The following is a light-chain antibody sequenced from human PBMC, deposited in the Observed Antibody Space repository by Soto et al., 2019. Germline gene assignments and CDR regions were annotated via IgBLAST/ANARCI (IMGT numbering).Light chain of an antibody. Sequence: DIQMTQSPSSLSASVGDRVTITCRASQSIISYLNWYQQKPGKAPKLLIYAASSLQSGVPSRFSGSGSGTDFTLTISSLQPEDFATYYCQQSYSTRDFGQGTRLEIK. CDR1: QSIISY. J-gene: IGKJ5*01. CDR3: QQSYSTRD. CDR2: AAS. V-gene: IGKV1-39*01.